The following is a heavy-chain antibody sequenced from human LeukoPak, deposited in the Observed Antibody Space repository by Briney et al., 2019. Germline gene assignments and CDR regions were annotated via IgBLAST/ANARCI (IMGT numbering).Heavy chain of an antibody. CDR1: GFTFSNYW. V-gene: IGHV3-74*01. D-gene: IGHD3-22*01. Sequence: GGSLRLSCAASGFTFSNYWMHWVRQAPGKGLVWVSRTNSDGINTSYADSVKGRFTISRDNAKNTLNLQMNSLRAEDTAVYYCARDLGQYYDTSDNWFDPWGQGTLVTVSS. CDR2: TNSDGINT. CDR3: ARDLGQYYDTSDNWFDP. J-gene: IGHJ5*02.